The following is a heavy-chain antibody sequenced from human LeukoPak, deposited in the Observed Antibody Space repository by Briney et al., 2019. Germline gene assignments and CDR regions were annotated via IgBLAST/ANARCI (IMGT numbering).Heavy chain of an antibody. CDR2: IFATGRAT. CDR1: GFTLSNYA. CDR3: AKAGSTWFGELTNAFDI. V-gene: IGHV3-23*01. J-gene: IGHJ3*02. Sequence: GGSLRLSCEASGFTLSNYAMIWVRQAPGKGLEWVTAIFATGRATQYADSVKGRFTISRDNSKNTLYLQMNSLRAEDTAVYYCAKAGSTWFGELTNAFDIWGQGTMVTVSS. D-gene: IGHD3-10*01.